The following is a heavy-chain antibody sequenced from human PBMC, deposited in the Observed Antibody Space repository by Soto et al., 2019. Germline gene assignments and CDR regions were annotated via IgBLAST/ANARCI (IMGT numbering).Heavy chain of an antibody. CDR3: ARDGSDYGDYDAFDI. J-gene: IGHJ3*02. D-gene: IGHD4-17*01. CDR1: GFTFSSDA. Sequence: GGSLRLSCAASGFTFSSDAMSWVRQAPGKGLEWVSYISSSSSTIYYADSVKGRFTISRDNAKNSLYLQMNSLRDEDTAVYSCARDGSDYGDYDAFDIWGQGTMVTVSS. CDR2: ISSSSSTI. V-gene: IGHV3-48*02.